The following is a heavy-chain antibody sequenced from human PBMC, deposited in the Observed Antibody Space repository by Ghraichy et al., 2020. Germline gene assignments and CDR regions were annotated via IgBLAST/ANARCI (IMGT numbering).Heavy chain of an antibody. CDR2: IYTSGST. V-gene: IGHV4-61*02. J-gene: IGHJ4*02. D-gene: IGHD2-2*01. CDR3: ARYSRSAGQNLGVVVPAPL. CDR1: GASINSGTYY. Sequence: SETLSLTCTVSGASINSGTYYWNWIRQPAGRGLEWIGRIYTSGSTNYNPSLKSRLTMSVDMSKNQFSLRLSSVTAADTAVYYCARYSRSAGQNLGVVVPAPLWGQGTLVTVSS.